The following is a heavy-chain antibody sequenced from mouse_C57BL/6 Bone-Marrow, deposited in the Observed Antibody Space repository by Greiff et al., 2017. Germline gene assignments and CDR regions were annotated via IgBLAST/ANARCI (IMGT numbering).Heavy chain of an antibody. D-gene: IGHD1-1*01. CDR1: GFTFSSYA. Sequence: EVQGVESGEGLVKPGGSLKLSCAASGFTFSSYAMSWVRQTPEKRLEWVAYISSGGDYIYYADTVKGRFTISRDNARNTLYLQMSSLKSEDTAMYYCTRDTTVVEAFAYWGQGTLVTVSA. CDR3: TRDTTVVEAFAY. CDR2: ISSGGDYI. J-gene: IGHJ3*01. V-gene: IGHV5-9-1*02.